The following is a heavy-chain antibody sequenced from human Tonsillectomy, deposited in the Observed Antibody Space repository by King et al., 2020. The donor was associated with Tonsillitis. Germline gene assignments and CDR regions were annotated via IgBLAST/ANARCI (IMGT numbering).Heavy chain of an antibody. Sequence: VQLQESGPGLVKPSETLSLTCSVSGGSITSYYWSWIRQPAGKGLEWIGRLYTSGSTHYNPSLKGRVAMSVDTTRNQFSLKLTSVTAAYTAVYYCAKDPALWSPHSNLFDPWGQVTLVIV. V-gene: IGHV4-4*07. CDR3: AKDPALWSPHSNLFDP. CDR1: GGSITSYY. CDR2: LYTSGST. J-gene: IGHJ5*02. D-gene: IGHD3-3*01.